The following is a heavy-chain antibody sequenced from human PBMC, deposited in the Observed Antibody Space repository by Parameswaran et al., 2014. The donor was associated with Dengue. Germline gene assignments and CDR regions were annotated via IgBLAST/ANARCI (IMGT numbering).Heavy chain of an antibody. D-gene: IGHD6-13*01. V-gene: IGHV1-69*10. CDR2: IIPILGIA. J-gene: IGHJ4*02. CDR3: ARQYSSSWPYYFDY. Sequence: WVRQAPGQGLEWMGGIIPILGIANYAQKFQGRVTITADESTSTAYMELSSLRSEDTAVYYCARQYSSSWPYYFDYWGQGTLVTVSS.